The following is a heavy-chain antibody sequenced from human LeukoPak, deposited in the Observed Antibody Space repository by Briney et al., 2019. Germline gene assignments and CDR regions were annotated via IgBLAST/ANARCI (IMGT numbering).Heavy chain of an antibody. D-gene: IGHD6-19*01. CDR1: GFTVSSYA. CDR2: ISYDGSNK. J-gene: IGHJ3*02. Sequence: QPGGSLRLSCAASGFTVSSYAMHWVRQAPGKGLEWVAVISYDGSNKYYTDSVKGRFTISRDNSKNTLYLQMNSLRAEDTAVYYCARSQQWLVDDAFDIWGQGTMVTVSS. CDR3: ARSQQWLVDDAFDI. V-gene: IGHV3-30-3*01.